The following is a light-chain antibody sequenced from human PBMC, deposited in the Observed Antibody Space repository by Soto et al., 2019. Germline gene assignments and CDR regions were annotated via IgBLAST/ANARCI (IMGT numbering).Light chain of an antibody. CDR2: GAS. V-gene: IGKV3-20*01. CDR3: HPYGGSPIT. Sequence: IALTQSPGTLSLSPGERTTISCRASQSISRYLAWYQQKPGHGPRLLIYGASSRATGTPDRFSGSGSGTDFTLTISRLEPEDFAVYYCHPYGGSPITVGPGTRLEIK. J-gene: IGKJ5*01. CDR1: QSISRY.